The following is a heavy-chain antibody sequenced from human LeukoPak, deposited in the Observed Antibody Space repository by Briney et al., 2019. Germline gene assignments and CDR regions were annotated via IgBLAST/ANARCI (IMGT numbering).Heavy chain of an antibody. J-gene: IGHJ3*02. CDR3: ARRVGYDSSGYYYPHGAFDI. V-gene: IGHV4-4*02. Sequence: SETLSLTCAVSGGSISSRNWWSWVRQPPGKGLEWIGYTYYSGSTNYNPSLKSRVTISVDTSKNQFSLKLSSVTAADTAVYYCARRVGYDSSGYYYPHGAFDIWGQGTMVTVSS. CDR1: GGSISSRNW. CDR2: TYYSGST. D-gene: IGHD3-22*01.